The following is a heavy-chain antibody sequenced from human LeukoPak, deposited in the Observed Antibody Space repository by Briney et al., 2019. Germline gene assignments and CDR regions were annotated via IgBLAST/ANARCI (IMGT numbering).Heavy chain of an antibody. CDR3: ARRPQGTFTYTFDSSGLCY. CDR2: INHSGST. J-gene: IGHJ4*02. CDR1: GGSFSGSY. D-gene: IGHD3-22*01. V-gene: IGHV4-34*01. Sequence: SETLSLTPAVYGGSFSGSYWSWIREPPGEGLGWIGEINHSGSTNYTPSLKSRVTISVDTAKTQFSLKLSSVTAADTAVYFCARRPQGTFTYTFDSSGLCYWGQGTLVTASS.